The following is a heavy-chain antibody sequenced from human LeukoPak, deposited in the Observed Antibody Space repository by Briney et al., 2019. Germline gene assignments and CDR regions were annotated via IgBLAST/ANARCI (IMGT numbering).Heavy chain of an antibody. V-gene: IGHV4-59*12. J-gene: IGHJ4*02. D-gene: IGHD3-10*01. CDR1: GGSISSYY. Sequence: PSETLSLTCTVSGGSISSYYWSWIRQPPGKGLEWIGYIYYSGSTNYNPSLKSRVTISVDTSKNQFSLKLSSVTAADTAVYYCARVRGLTYYYGSGSLQDWGQGTLVTVSS. CDR3: ARVRGLTYYYGSGSLQD. CDR2: IYYSGST.